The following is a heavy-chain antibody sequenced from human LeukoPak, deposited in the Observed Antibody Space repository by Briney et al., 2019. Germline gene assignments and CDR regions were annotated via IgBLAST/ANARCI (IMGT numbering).Heavy chain of an antibody. CDR1: GGTFSSYA. D-gene: IGHD6-19*01. V-gene: IGHV1-69*06. J-gene: IGHJ5*02. Sequence: ASVKVSCKASGGTFSSYAISWVRQAPGQGLEXXXXXXPIFGTANYAQKFQGRVTITADKSTSTAYMELSSLRSEDTAVYYCARARRAEYSSGWYWFDPWGQGTLVTVSS. CDR3: ARARRAEYSSGWYWFDP. CDR2: XXPIFGTA.